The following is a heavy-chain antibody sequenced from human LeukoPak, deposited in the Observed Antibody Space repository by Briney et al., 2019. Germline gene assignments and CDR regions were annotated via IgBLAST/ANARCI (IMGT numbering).Heavy chain of an antibody. CDR3: ARCPNPFYGDYVSRAFDY. D-gene: IGHD4-17*01. CDR1: GDSVSSNSAA. V-gene: IGHV6-1*01. CDR2: TYYRSKWYN. J-gene: IGHJ4*02. Sequence: SQTLSLTCAISGDSVSSNSAAWNWIRQSPSRGLEWLGRTYYRSKWYNDYAVFVKSRITINPDTSKNQFSLQLNSVTPEDTAVYYCARCPNPFYGDYVSRAFDYWGQGTLVTVSS.